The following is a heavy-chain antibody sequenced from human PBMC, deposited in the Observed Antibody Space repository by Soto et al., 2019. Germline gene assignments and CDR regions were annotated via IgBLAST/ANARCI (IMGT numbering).Heavy chain of an antibody. CDR1: GGTFSSYA. CDR3: ARGHQDVTIFGVVIPCPVN. Sequence: SVNVSCKASGGTFSSYAISWVRQAPGQGLEWMGGIIPIFGTANYAQKFQGRVTITADESTSTAYMELSSLRSEDTAVYYCARGHQDVTIFGVVIPCPVNWGQGTLVTVSS. V-gene: IGHV1-69*13. J-gene: IGHJ4*02. D-gene: IGHD3-3*01. CDR2: IIPIFGTA.